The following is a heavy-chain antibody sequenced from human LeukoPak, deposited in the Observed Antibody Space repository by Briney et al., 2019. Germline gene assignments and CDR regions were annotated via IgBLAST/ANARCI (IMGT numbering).Heavy chain of an antibody. CDR1: GFTFSSFS. J-gene: IGHJ4*02. CDR3: ARDFPELNS. D-gene: IGHD1-26*01. CDR2: ITSSSSPI. V-gene: IGHV3-48*01. Sequence: PGGSLRLSCAASGFTFSSFSMNWVRQAPGRGLEWISYITSSSSPIYYADSVQGRFTVSRDNAKNSLYLQMNSLRAEDTAVYYCARDFPELNSWGQGTLVTVSS.